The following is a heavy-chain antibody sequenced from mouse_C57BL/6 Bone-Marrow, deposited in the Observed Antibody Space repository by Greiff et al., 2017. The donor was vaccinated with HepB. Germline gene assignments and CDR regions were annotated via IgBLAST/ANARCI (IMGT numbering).Heavy chain of an antibody. CDR1: GFTFSSYA. Sequence: EVKLQESGEGLVKPGGSLKLSCAASGFTFSSYAMSWVRQTPEKRLEWVAYISSGGDYIYYADTVNGRFTISRDNARNTLYLQMSSLKSEDTSMYYCTSTPSRAMDYWGQGTSVTVSS. V-gene: IGHV5-9-1*02. CDR3: TSTPSRAMDY. CDR2: ISSGGDYI. J-gene: IGHJ4*01.